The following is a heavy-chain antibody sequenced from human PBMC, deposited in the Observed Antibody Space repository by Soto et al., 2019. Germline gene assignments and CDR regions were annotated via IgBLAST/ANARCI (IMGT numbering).Heavy chain of an antibody. D-gene: IGHD6-19*01. CDR3: ASAVAHNAFDI. CDR1: GFTFDDYA. J-gene: IGHJ3*02. Sequence: HPGGSLRLSGAACGFTFDDYAMHWVRQAPWKGLEWVSGISWNSVSIGYADSVKGRFNISRDNAKNSLYLQMNSLRAEDTALYYCASAVAHNAFDIWGQRTMVTV. V-gene: IGHV3-9*01. CDR2: ISWNSVSI.